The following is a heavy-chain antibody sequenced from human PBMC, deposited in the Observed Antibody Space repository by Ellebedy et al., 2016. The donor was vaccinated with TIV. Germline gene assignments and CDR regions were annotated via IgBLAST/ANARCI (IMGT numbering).Heavy chain of an antibody. V-gene: IGHV1-18*01. Sequence: GESLKISXKASGYTFSNYGITWVRQAPGQGLEWMGWISAYNGNTNYAQKLQGRVTMTTDTSTSTAYMELRSLRSDDTAMYYCARVRSIVLMVYAIIDGMDVWGQGTTVTVSS. CDR2: ISAYNGNT. J-gene: IGHJ6*02. CDR3: ARVRSIVLMVYAIIDGMDV. CDR1: GYTFSNYG. D-gene: IGHD2-8*01.